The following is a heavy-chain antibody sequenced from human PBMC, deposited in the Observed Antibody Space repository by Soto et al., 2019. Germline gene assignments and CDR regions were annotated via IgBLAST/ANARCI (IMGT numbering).Heavy chain of an antibody. D-gene: IGHD5-12*01. V-gene: IGHV4-34*01. CDR2: INHSGST. CDR1: GGSFSGYY. CDR3: ARGRGPVEMATKDFDY. J-gene: IGHJ4*02. Sequence: SETLSLTCAVYGGSFSGYYWSWIRQPPGKGLEWIGEINHSGSTNYNPSLKSRVTISVDTSKNQFSLKLSSVTAADTAVYYCARGRGPVEMATKDFDYWGQGTLVTVSS.